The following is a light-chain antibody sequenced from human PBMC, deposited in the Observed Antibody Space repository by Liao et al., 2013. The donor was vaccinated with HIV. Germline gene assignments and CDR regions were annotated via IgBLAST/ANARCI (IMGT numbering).Light chain of an antibody. CDR1: NIGGRS. Sequence: SYMLTQPPSVSVAPGATATITCGGDNIGGRSVHWYQHKAGQAPHLVISYDSDRPSGIPERFSASNSGNTATLTISRVEAGDEADYYCQVWDSSSDHRIFGTGTKVTVL. J-gene: IGLJ1*01. CDR2: YDS. CDR3: QVWDSSSDHRI. V-gene: IGLV3-21*04.